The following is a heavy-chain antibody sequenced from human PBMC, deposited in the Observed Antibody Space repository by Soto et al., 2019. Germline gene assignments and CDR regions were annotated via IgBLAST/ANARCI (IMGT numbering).Heavy chain of an antibody. CDR2: ISAYKGNT. CDR3: ARNQYYDILTGFDY. Sequence: QVQLVQSGGEVKKPGASVKVSCKASGYTFTSYGISWVRQAPGQGLEWMGWISAYKGNTNYAQKFQGRVTMTADTSTGTAYMDMSSLTSDDTAVYYCARNQYYDILTGFDYWGQGSLVTVSS. D-gene: IGHD3-9*01. J-gene: IGHJ4*02. CDR1: GYTFTSYG. V-gene: IGHV1-18*01.